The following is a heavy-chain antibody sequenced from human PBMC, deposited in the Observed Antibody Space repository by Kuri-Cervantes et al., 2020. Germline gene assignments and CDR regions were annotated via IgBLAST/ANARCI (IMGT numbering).Heavy chain of an antibody. D-gene: IGHD6-13*01. CDR1: GFTFSDYY. Sequence: GGSLRLSCAASGFTFSDYYMSWIRQAPGKGLEWVSAISGSGGSTYYADSVKGRFTISRDNSKNTLYLQMNSLRAEDTAVYYCARAPRGSSWPSFDYWGQGTLVTVSS. V-gene: IGHV3-23*01. CDR2: ISGSGGST. J-gene: IGHJ4*02. CDR3: ARAPRGSSWPSFDY.